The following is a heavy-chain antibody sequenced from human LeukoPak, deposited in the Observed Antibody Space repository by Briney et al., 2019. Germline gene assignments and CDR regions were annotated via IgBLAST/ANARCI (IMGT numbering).Heavy chain of an antibody. CDR2: IYPGDSDT. J-gene: IGHJ4*02. CDR3: ARHEKNGPYSSSSLDY. Sequence: GESLKISCKGSGYIFSTNWIGWVRQMPGKGLEWMGIIYPGDSDTRYSPSFQGQVTISADKSISTAYLQWSSLKASDTAMYYCARHEKNGPYSSSSLDYWGQGTLVTVSS. D-gene: IGHD6-6*01. V-gene: IGHV5-51*01. CDR1: GYIFSTNW.